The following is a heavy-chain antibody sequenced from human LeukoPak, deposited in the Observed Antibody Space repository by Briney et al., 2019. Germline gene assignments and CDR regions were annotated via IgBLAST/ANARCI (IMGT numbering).Heavy chain of an antibody. J-gene: IGHJ4*02. CDR3: ATGGRHSYGSGRHQQNPFDY. V-gene: IGHV4-34*01. Sequence: SETLSLTCAVYGGSFSGYYWSWIRQPPGKGLEWIGEINHSGSTNYNPSLKSRVTISVGTSKNQFSLKLSSVTAADTAVYYCATGGRHSYGSGRHQQNPFDYWGQGTLVTVSS. CDR2: INHSGST. D-gene: IGHD3-10*01. CDR1: GGSFSGYY.